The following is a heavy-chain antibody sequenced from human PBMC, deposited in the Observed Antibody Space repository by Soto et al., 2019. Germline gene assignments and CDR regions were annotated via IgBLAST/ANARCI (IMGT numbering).Heavy chain of an antibody. V-gene: IGHV1-69*13. CDR3: ARLAIPYYYDSSGYYSSHDAFDI. Sequence: SVKVSCKASGGTFSSYAISWVRQAPGQGLEWMGGIIPIFGTANYAQKFQGRVTITADESTSTAYMELSSLRSEDTAVYYCARLAIPYYYDSSGYYSSHDAFDIWGQGTMVTVSS. CDR1: GGTFSSYA. J-gene: IGHJ3*02. CDR2: IIPIFGTA. D-gene: IGHD3-22*01.